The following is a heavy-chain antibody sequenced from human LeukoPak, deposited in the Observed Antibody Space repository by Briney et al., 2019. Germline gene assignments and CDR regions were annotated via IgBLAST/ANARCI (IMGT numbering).Heavy chain of an antibody. Sequence: RASVKVSCKASGYTFTGYYMHWVRQAPGQGLEWMGWINPNSGGTNYAQKFQGRVTMTRDTSISTAYMELSRLRSDDTAVYYCARVNVLLWFGGVIGEAFDIWGQGTMVTVSS. CDR1: GYTFTGYY. J-gene: IGHJ3*02. V-gene: IGHV1-2*02. D-gene: IGHD3-10*01. CDR3: ARVNVLLWFGGVIGEAFDI. CDR2: INPNSGGT.